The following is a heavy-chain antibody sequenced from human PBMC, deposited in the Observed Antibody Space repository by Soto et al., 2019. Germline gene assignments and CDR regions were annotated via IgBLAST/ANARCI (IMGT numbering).Heavy chain of an antibody. D-gene: IGHD3-22*01. Sequence: LRLSCAVSGFTFSSYWMHGVRQAPGKGLVWVSHIKNDESSTSYADSVKGRFTISRDNAKHTLYLQMNSLRAEDTAVYYCAREMFYYDSSIDYWGQGTLVTVSS. V-gene: IGHV3-74*01. CDR2: IKNDESST. J-gene: IGHJ4*02. CDR3: AREMFYYDSSIDY. CDR1: GFTFSSYW.